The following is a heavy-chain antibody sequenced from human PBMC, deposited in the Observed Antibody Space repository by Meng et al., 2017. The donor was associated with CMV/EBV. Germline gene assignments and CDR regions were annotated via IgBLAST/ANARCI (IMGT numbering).Heavy chain of an antibody. J-gene: IGHJ6*02. CDR1: GFSLSTSGVG. CDR3: AHSSTYYYYYGMDV. V-gene: IGHV2-5*01. Sequence: SGPTLVKPTQTLTLTCTISGFSLSTSGVGVGWIRQPPGKALEWLALIYWNDDKRYSPSLKSRLTITKDTSKNQVVLTMTNMDPVDTATYYCAHSSTYYYYYGMDVWGQGTTVTVSS. CDR2: IYWNDDK.